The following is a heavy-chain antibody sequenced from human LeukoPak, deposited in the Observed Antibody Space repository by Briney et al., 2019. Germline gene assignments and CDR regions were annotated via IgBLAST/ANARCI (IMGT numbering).Heavy chain of an antibody. D-gene: IGHD3-10*01. CDR2: IKQDGSEN. Sequence: GGSLRLSCAASGFTFSSYWMSWVRQAPGEGLEWVANIKQDGSENYYVDSVKGRFTISRDNAKNSLYLQMNSLRAEDTAVYYCARDSRVGVWCPHRGNYFDYWGQGTLVTVSS. J-gene: IGHJ4*02. CDR3: ARDSRVGVWCPHRGNYFDY. V-gene: IGHV3-7*01. CDR1: GFTFSSYW.